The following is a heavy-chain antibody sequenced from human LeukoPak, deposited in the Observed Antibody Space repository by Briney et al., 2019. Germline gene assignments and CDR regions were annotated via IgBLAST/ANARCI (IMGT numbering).Heavy chain of an antibody. J-gene: IGHJ5*02. CDR2: INHSENT. D-gene: IGHD5-12*01. CDR3: ARVRGLRFRFWFDP. Sequence: PSETLSLTCAVYGGSFCGCDWSWIRRPPGKGLEWIGEINHSENTNYNPSLKSRVTISVDTSKNQFSLKLSSVTAADTAVYYCARVRGLRFRFWFDPWGQGTLVTVSS. V-gene: IGHV4-34*01. CDR1: GGSFCGCD.